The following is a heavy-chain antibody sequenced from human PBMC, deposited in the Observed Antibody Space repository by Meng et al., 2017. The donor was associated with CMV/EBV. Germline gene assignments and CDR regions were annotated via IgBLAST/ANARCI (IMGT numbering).Heavy chain of an antibody. CDR3: ARGSGAGTTWSYFDY. CDR1: GGTLSSYA. V-gene: IGHV1-69*12. J-gene: IGHJ4*02. Sequence: QVQVGQSGAEGKKPGASVKVSWKASGGTLSSYAISWVRQAPGQGLEWMGGIIPIFGTANYAQKFQGRVTITADESTSTAYMELSSLRSEDTAVYYCARGSGAGTTWSYFDYWGQGTLVTVSS. D-gene: IGHD1-7*01. CDR2: IIPIFGTA.